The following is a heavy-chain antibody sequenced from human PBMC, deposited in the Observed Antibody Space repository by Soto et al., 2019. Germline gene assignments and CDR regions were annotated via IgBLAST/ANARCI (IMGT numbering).Heavy chain of an antibody. CDR2: ISSSGSTT. D-gene: IGHD2-15*01. V-gene: IGHV3-74*01. J-gene: IGHJ5*02. Sequence: EVQLEESGGGLVQPGGSLRLSCAASGFTLSGYWMHWVRQGPGKGPVWVARISSSGSTTDYADSVKGRFTISRDNAKNTLFLQMSSLRYEDTAVYYYARTSCSGGSCSPDPWGRGTLVTVSS. CDR3: ARTSCSGGSCSPDP. CDR1: GFTLSGYW.